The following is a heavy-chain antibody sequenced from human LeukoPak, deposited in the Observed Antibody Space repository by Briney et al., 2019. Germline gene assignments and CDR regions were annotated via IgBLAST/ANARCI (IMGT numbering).Heavy chain of an antibody. D-gene: IGHD3-3*01. Sequence: GGSLRLSCAASGFTFSNCWMHWVRQVPGKGLEWVSRIESDGSRTRYADSVKGRFTISRDNAKNSLYLQMNSLRAEDTAVYYCARELWSGYSSHGYWGQGTLVTVSS. V-gene: IGHV3-74*01. CDR2: IESDGSRT. CDR1: GFTFSNCW. J-gene: IGHJ4*02. CDR3: ARELWSGYSSHGY.